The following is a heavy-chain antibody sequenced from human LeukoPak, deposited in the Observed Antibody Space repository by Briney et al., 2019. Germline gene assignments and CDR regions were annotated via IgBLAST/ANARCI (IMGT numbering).Heavy chain of an antibody. Sequence: GGSLRLSCAASGFTFDDYAMHGVRQAPGKGLEWVSGISWNSGSIGYADSVKGRFTISRDNAKNSLYLQMNSLRAEDTAVYYCAGEGSSWYPDAFDIWGQGTMVTVSS. V-gene: IGHV3-9*01. D-gene: IGHD6-13*01. CDR3: AGEGSSWYPDAFDI. J-gene: IGHJ3*02. CDR1: GFTFDDYA. CDR2: ISWNSGSI.